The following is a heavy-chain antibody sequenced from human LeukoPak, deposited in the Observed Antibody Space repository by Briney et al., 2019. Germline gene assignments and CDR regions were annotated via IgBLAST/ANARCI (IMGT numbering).Heavy chain of an antibody. CDR2: VKNDGSST. J-gene: IGHJ4*02. V-gene: IGHV3-74*01. CDR1: GFAFSSHW. D-gene: IGHD3-3*01. Sequence: PEGSLRLSCAASGFAFSSHWMHWVRQAPGKGLVWVSRVKNDGSSTNYADSVRGRFTISRDNAKNTLYLQMNSLRAEDTAVYYCARGNGYWSGYIDYWGQGTLVTVS. CDR3: ARGNGYWSGYIDY.